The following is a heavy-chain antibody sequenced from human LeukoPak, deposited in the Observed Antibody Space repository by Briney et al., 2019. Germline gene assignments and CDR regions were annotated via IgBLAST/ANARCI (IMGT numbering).Heavy chain of an antibody. Sequence: ASVKVSCKASGYTFTSYGISWVRQAPGQGLEWMGWISAYNGNTNYAQKLQGRVTMTTDTSTSTAYMELRSLRSDDTAVFYCARALNPGTMVRGVTIYWGQGTLVTVSS. CDR3: ARALNPGTMVRGVTIY. CDR2: ISAYNGNT. CDR1: GYTFTSYG. J-gene: IGHJ4*02. V-gene: IGHV1-18*01. D-gene: IGHD3-10*01.